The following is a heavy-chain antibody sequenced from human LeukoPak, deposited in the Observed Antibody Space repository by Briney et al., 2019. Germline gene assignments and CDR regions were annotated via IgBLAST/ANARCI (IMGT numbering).Heavy chain of an antibody. Sequence: ASVKVSCKASGYTFTSYGISWVRQAPGQGLEWMGWISAYNGNTNYAQKLQGRVTMTTDTSTSTAYMELRSLRSDDTAVYYCARTLPVPDIVLMVYADTAENFDYWGQGTLVTVSS. D-gene: IGHD2-8*01. CDR1: GYTFTSYG. CDR3: ARTLPVPDIVLMVYADTAENFDY. V-gene: IGHV1-18*01. CDR2: ISAYNGNT. J-gene: IGHJ4*02.